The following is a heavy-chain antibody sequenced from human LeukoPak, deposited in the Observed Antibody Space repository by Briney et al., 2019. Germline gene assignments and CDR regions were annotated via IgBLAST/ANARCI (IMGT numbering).Heavy chain of an antibody. CDR1: GFTFSSYA. CDR2: ISGSGGST. V-gene: IGHV3-23*01. J-gene: IGHJ4*02. D-gene: IGHD7-27*01. Sequence: GGSLRLSCAASGFTFSSYAMSWVRQAPGKGLEWVSSISGSGGSTYHADSVKGRFIVSRDDSKNTLYLQMNSLRAEDTAVYYCAKDGGLWVSAHWGDSWGRGTLVTVSS. CDR3: AKDGGLWVSAHWGDS.